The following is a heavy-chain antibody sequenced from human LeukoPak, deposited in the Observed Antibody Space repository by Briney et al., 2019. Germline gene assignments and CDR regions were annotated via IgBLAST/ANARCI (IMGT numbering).Heavy chain of an antibody. V-gene: IGHV4-59*01. J-gene: IGHJ6*03. Sequence: PSETLSLTCTVSGGSISSYYWSWIRQPPGKGLEWIGYIYYSGSTNYNPSLKSRVTISVDTSKNQFSLKLSSVTAADTAVYYCARVASSSWYYQKYYMDVWGKGTTVTVSS. CDR3: ARVASSSWYYQKYYMDV. D-gene: IGHD6-13*01. CDR1: GGSISSYY. CDR2: IYYSGST.